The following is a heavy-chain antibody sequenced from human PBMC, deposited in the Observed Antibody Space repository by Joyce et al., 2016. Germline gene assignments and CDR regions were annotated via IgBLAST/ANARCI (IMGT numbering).Heavy chain of an antibody. V-gene: IGHV1-18*01. CDR1: GYTFSTYG. Sequence: QVHLVQSGAEVKKPGASVKVSCKASGYTFSTYGLSWVRQAPGQGIEWMGWISVNNGHTLYAPNFQDRITMTTDTSTNTDYMEQRSLRSDDTAMYFCARNAGSYFPCDSWGQGTLVTVSS. CDR3: ARNAGSYFPCDS. D-gene: IGHD1-26*01. J-gene: IGHJ4*02. CDR2: ISVNNGHT.